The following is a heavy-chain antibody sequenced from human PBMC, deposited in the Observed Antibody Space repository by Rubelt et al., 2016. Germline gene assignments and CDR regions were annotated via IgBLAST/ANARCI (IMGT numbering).Heavy chain of an antibody. V-gene: IGHV3-66*02. CDR3: AGGGDMDV. Sequence: EVQLVESGGGLVKPGRSLRLSCTASGFSVRSSYMSWVRQAPGKGLEWVSLIYSTSDAYYTDSVRGRLTISRDKSKNTLYLHMNSRGPEETAVYYCAGGGDMDVWGQGTTVTVSS. D-gene: IGHD3-16*01. J-gene: IGHJ6*02. CDR2: IYSTSDA. CDR1: GFSVRSSY.